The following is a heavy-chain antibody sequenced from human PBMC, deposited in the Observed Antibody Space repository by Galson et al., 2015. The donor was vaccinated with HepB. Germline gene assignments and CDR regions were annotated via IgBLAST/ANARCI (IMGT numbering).Heavy chain of an antibody. J-gene: IGHJ3*02. CDR1: GGSVSGGDYY. CDR3: ARDFLGTTSRHAAFDI. Sequence: ETLSLTCTVSGGSVSGGDYYWNWIRQPPGQGLEWLAYIRSRGSTTMYNPSLKRRVTISLDTSKNAFSLKLDSVTAADTALYFCARDFLGTTSRHAAFDIWGQGTAVTVSS. CDR2: IRSRGST. D-gene: IGHD1-14*01. V-gene: IGHV4-61*03.